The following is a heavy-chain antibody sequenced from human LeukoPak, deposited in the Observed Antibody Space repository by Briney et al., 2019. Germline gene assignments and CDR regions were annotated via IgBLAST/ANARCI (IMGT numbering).Heavy chain of an antibody. CDR3: AKGHGKATISSDY. J-gene: IGHJ4*02. D-gene: IGHD5-24*01. V-gene: IGHV3-21*03. Sequence: PGGSLRLSCAASGFTFSSYSMNWVRQAPGKGLEWVSSISSSSSYIYYADSVKGRFTISRDNAKNSLYLQMNSLRVEDTAVYFCAKGHGKATISSDYWGQGTLVTVSS. CDR2: ISSSSSYI. CDR1: GFTFSSYS.